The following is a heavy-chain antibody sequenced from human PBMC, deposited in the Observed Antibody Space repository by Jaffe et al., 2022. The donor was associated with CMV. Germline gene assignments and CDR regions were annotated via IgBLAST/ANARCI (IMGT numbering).Heavy chain of an antibody. Sequence: EVQLVESGGGLIKPGGSLRLSCAASGFSFSDAWMSWVRQSAGKGLEWVGRIRSNTDGGTTEYAAPAKGRFTISRDDSTNTVYLQMNSLRIEDTAVYYCATVVSTMWGPGTKVTVSS. CDR1: GFSFSDAW. D-gene: IGHD5-12*01. CDR2: IRSNTDGGTT. CDR3: ATVVSTM. V-gene: IGHV3-15*01. J-gene: IGHJ3*01.